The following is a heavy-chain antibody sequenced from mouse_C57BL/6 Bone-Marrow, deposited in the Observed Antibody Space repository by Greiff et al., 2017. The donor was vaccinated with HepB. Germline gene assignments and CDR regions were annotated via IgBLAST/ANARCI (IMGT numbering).Heavy chain of an antibody. Sequence: VQLQESGPGLVQPSQSLSITCTVSGFSLTSYGVHWVRQSPGKGLERLGVIWSGGSTDYNAAFISRLSISKDNSKSQVFFKMNSLQADDTAIYYCARRGYYGSSWNWYFDVWGTGTTVTVSS. J-gene: IGHJ1*03. CDR3: ARRGYYGSSWNWYFDV. V-gene: IGHV2-2*01. CDR2: IWSGGST. D-gene: IGHD1-1*01. CDR1: GFSLTSYG.